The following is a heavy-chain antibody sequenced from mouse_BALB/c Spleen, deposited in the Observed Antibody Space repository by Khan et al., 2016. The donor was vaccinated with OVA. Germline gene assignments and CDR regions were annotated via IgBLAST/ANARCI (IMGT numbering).Heavy chain of an antibody. D-gene: IGHD3-3*01. CDR1: GYSITSDYA. CDR3: ARGRAY. CDR2: IHYSGST. Sequence: EVQLQESGPGLVKPSQSLSLTCTVTGYSITSDYAWNWIRQFPGNKLEWMGYIHYSGSTSYIPSLKSRISITRDTSKNTFFLHLNSVTSEDTATYYCARGRAYWGQGTLVTVSA. J-gene: IGHJ3*01. V-gene: IGHV3-2*02.